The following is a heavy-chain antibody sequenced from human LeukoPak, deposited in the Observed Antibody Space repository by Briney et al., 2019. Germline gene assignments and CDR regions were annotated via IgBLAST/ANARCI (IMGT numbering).Heavy chain of an antibody. D-gene: IGHD5-18*01. J-gene: IGHJ6*02. Sequence: PGGSLRLSCAASGFTFNRYSLNWVRQAPGKGLEWVSYISSSGSTIYYADSVKGRFTISRDNAKNSLYLQMNSLRAEDTAVYYCARGGRGYSYGPSNVWGQGTTVTVSS. V-gene: IGHV3-48*04. CDR2: ISSSGSTI. CDR3: ARGGRGYSYGPSNV. CDR1: GFTFNRYS.